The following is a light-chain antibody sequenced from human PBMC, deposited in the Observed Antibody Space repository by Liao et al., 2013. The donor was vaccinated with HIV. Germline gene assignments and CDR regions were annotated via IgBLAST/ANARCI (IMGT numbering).Light chain of an antibody. Sequence: SYELTQSPSVSVSPGQTVAIMCSGDKLGDKYTSWYQQKSGQSPVLVIYEDSKRPPAIPGRFSASNSGNTATLIISGTQAMDEADYFCQAWDTTLYVFGTGTKVTVL. CDR3: QAWDTTLYV. CDR2: EDS. CDR1: KLGDKY. J-gene: IGLJ1*01. V-gene: IGLV3-1*01.